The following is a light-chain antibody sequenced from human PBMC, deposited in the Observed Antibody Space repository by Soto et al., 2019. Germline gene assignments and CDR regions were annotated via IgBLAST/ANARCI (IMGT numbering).Light chain of an antibody. CDR3: QQYDTWPRT. Sequence: EIVLTQSPATLSLSPGERATLSCRASQSVSTNFAWYLQKPGQAPRLLIYGASTRATAVPARFTASGSRTEFTLSICSLQSDDFGVYYCQQYDTWPRTFGQGTKVDIK. CDR2: GAS. CDR1: QSVSTN. V-gene: IGKV3-15*01. J-gene: IGKJ1*01.